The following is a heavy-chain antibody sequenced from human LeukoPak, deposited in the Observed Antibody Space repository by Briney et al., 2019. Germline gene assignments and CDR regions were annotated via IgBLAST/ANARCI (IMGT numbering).Heavy chain of an antibody. D-gene: IGHD6-19*01. CDR1: GFTFSSYA. Sequence: GGSLRLSCAASGFTFSSYAMSWVRQAPGKGLEWVSAISGSGGSTYYADSVKGRFPISRDNSKNTLYLQMNSLRAEDTAVYYCAKPGIAVAGISNWFDPWGQGTLVTVSS. V-gene: IGHV3-23*01. J-gene: IGHJ5*02. CDR3: AKPGIAVAGISNWFDP. CDR2: ISGSGGST.